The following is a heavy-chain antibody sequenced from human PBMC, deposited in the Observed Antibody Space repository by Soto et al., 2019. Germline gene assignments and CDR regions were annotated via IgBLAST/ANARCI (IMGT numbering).Heavy chain of an antibody. J-gene: IGHJ4*02. V-gene: IGHV3-23*01. CDR1: GFTFSSYS. D-gene: IGHD3-10*01. CDR2: FRTSGDGGTT. Sequence: GGSLRLSCAASGFTFSSYSMSWVRQAPGKGLEWVSGFRTSGDGGTTYYADSVKGRFTISRDNSKNMLFLQMNSLRAEDTAIYYCAKKVNAGPGSQYFDYWGQGTLVTV. CDR3: AKKVNAGPGSQYFDY.